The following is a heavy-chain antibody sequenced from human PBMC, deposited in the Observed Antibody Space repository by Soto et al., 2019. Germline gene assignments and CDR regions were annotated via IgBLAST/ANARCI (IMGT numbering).Heavy chain of an antibody. CDR2: IIPIIGTA. Sequence: SVKVSCKASGGTFSSYAISWVRQAPGQGLEWMGGIIPIIGTANYAQKFQGRVTITADESTSTAYMELSSLRSEDTAVYYCARAFSGAMATIRGYYYYGMDVWGQGTTVTV. CDR1: GGTFSSYA. D-gene: IGHD5-12*01. CDR3: ARAFSGAMATIRGYYYYGMDV. V-gene: IGHV1-69*13. J-gene: IGHJ6*02.